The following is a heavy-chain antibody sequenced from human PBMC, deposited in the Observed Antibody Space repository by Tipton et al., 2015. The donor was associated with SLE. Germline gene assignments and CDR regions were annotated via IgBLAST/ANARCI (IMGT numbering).Heavy chain of an antibody. D-gene: IGHD3-16*01. CDR3: AGGTGITYFDY. Sequence: TLSLTCAVSGYSISSGYYWGWIRQPPGKGLEGIGSIYHSGRTYYNPSLKSRVTISVDTSKNQFSRKLSSVTAADTAVYYCAGGTGITYFDYWGQGTLVTVSS. CDR1: GYSISSGYY. V-gene: IGHV4-38-2*01. CDR2: IYHSGRT. J-gene: IGHJ4*02.